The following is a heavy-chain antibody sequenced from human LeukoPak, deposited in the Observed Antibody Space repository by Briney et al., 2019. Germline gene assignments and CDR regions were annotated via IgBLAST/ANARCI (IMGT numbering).Heavy chain of an antibody. V-gene: IGHV3-48*02. D-gene: IGHD1-26*01. Sequence: GGSLRLSCSGSGFTFSSKGMGWVRRAPGRGLEWVSHIRSVGSATFYADSVKGRFTISRDNAKSSLYLQMNSLTDEDTAIYYCVTEWEMSYWGQGTLVTVSS. CDR2: IRSVGSAT. J-gene: IGHJ4*02. CDR1: GFTFSSKG. CDR3: VTEWEMSY.